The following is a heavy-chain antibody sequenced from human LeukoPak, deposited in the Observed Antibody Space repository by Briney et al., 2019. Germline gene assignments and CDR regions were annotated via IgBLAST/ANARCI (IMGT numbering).Heavy chain of an antibody. D-gene: IGHD5-18*01. J-gene: IGHJ5*02. CDR3: ARWIQLSWFHGFDP. CDR1: GGSISSSSYY. CDR2: IYYSGST. Sequence: PSETLSLTCTVSGGSISSSSYYWGWIRQPPGKGLEWIGSIYYSGSTYYNPSLKSRVTISVDTSKNQFSLKLSSVAAADTAVYYCARWIQLSWFHGFDPWGQGTLVTVSS. V-gene: IGHV4-39*07.